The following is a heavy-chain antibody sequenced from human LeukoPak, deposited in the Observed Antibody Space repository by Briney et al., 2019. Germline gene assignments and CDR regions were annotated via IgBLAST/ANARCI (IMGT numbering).Heavy chain of an antibody. V-gene: IGHV3-48*01. CDR2: ISSTSSTV. CDR3: ARGRDSSSSYPGY. J-gene: IGHJ4*02. CDR1: GFIFNSYG. Sequence: GGSLRLSCAASGFIFNSYGMSWVRQAPGKGLEWVSYISSTSSTVYYADSVKGRFTISRDNVKNSLYLQMNSLRAEDTAVYYCARGRDSSSSYPGYWGQGTLVTVSS. D-gene: IGHD6-6*01.